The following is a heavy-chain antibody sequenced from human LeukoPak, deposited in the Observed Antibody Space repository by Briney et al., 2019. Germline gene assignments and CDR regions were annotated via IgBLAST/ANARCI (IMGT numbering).Heavy chain of an antibody. D-gene: IGHD6-19*01. CDR1: GFTFSSYE. CDR2: ISSSGDYI. V-gene: IGHV3-21*01. J-gene: IGHJ6*03. Sequence: GGSLRLSCAASGFTFSSYEMNWVRQAPGKGLEWVSSISSSGDYIYYGDSVKGRFITSRDNAKNSIFLQLNSLRAEDTAIYYCARDSDSSGWLDYYMDVWGKGTTVTISS. CDR3: ARDSDSSGWLDYYMDV.